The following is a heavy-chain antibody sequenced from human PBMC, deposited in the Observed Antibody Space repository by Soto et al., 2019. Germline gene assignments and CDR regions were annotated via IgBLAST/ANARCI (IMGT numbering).Heavy chain of an antibody. V-gene: IGHV4-59*13. CDR1: GDSITIYY. D-gene: IGHD3-22*01. CDR3: ARVKKDRDCFDS. Sequence: QVHLQQSGPGLVKPSETLSLTCTVSGDSITIYYWGWIRQPPGKGLEWIGSISYSGVTYYNPSLKSRVTISLDTSKSQFSLKLRSVTAADTAVYYCARVKKDRDCFDSWGQGTLVTVSS. J-gene: IGHJ4*02. CDR2: ISYSGVT.